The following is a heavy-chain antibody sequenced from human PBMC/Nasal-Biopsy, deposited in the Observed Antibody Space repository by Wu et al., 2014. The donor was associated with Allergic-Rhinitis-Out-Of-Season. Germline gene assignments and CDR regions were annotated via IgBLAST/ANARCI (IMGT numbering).Heavy chain of an antibody. J-gene: IGHJ6*03. CDR2: IDYSGST. V-gene: IGHV4-59*08. CDR3: ARQFSGTYYYYYMDV. CDR1: ASSLTNDY. Sequence: TLSLTCTVSASSLTNDYWSWIRQPPGKGLEYIGNIDYSGSTKFSPSLRSRVTMSVDTSKNQFSLRLTSVTAADTADYFCARQFSGTYYYYYMDVWGKGTTVTVSS. D-gene: IGHD1-26*01.